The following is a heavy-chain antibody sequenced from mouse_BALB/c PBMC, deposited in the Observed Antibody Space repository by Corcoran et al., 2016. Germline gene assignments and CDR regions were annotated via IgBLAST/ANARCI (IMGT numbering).Heavy chain of an antibody. Sequence: EVQLQQSGPELVKPGASVKMSCKASGYTFTSYVMHWVKQKPGQGLEWIGSINPYNDGTKYNEKFKGKAKLPSDKSSSTAYMELSSRTSEDSSVDYCARVYPGIAMDYWGQGTSVTVSS. J-gene: IGHJ4*01. CDR1: GYTFTSYV. V-gene: IGHV1S136*01. CDR3: ARVYPGIAMDY. CDR2: INPYNDGT.